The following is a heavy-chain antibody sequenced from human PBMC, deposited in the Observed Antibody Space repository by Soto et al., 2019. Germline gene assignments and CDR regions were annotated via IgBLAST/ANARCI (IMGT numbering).Heavy chain of an antibody. V-gene: IGHV3-7*01. CDR3: ARVAYGNGWIFDH. CDR2: IKQDGSEK. D-gene: IGHD6-19*01. Sequence: QPGWSLRLSCAASGFTFSNYWMSWVRQAPGKGLEWVANIKQDGSEKYYVDSVKGRFTLSRDNAQNSLQLQMNSLRAEDTAIYFCARVAYGNGWIFDHWGQGTLVSVSS. J-gene: IGHJ4*01. CDR1: GFTFSNYW.